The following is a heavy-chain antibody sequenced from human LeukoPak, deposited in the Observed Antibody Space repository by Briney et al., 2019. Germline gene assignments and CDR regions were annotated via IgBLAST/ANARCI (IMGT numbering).Heavy chain of an antibody. CDR2: IVVGSGNT. Sequence: SVKVSCKASGFTFTSSAGHWVRQARGQRLEWIGWIVVGSGNTNYAQKFQERVTITTDMSTSTAYMELSSLRSEDKAVYYCAIRFLEWSQTFDYWGQGTLVTVSS. CDR3: AIRFLEWSQTFDY. V-gene: IGHV1-58*01. J-gene: IGHJ4*02. D-gene: IGHD3-3*01. CDR1: GFTFTSSA.